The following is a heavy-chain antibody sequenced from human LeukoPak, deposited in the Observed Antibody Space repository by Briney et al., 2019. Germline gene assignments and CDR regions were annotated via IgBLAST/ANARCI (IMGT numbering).Heavy chain of an antibody. V-gene: IGHV3-21*01. J-gene: IGHJ4*02. CDR1: GFTFSGHS. CDR2: ITSTATHT. D-gene: IGHD1-26*01. CDR3: ARDGSPNSGYYAFFDT. Sequence: GGSLRLSCAASGFTFSGHSMSWVRQAPGKGPEWVSSITSTATHTYYADSVKGRFTISRDNTKNSLILQTSSLTVADTGIYYCARDGSPNSGYYAFFDTWGQGTLVTVSS.